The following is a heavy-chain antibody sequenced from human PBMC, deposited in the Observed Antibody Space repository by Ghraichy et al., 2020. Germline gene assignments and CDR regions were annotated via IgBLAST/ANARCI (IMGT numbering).Heavy chain of an antibody. V-gene: IGHV4-59*01. CDR3: ARDAFRYYDSSGHWYFDL. CDR1: GGSISSYY. J-gene: IGHJ2*01. CDR2: IYYSGST. D-gene: IGHD3-22*01. Sequence: SETLSLTCTVSGGSISSYYWSWIRQPPGKGLEWIGYIYYSGSTNYNPSLKSRVTISVDTSKNQFSLKLSSVTAADTAVYYCARDAFRYYDSSGHWYFDLWGRGTLVTVSS.